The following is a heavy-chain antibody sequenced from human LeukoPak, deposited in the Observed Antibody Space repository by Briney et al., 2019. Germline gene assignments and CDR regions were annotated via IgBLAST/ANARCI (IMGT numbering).Heavy chain of an antibody. Sequence: PSETLSLTCAVSGYSISSCYYWGWIRQPPGKGLEWIGSIYHSGSTYYNPSLKSRVTISVDTSKNQFSLKLSSVTAADTAVYYCARGGYSYGFWRYHFDYWGQGTLVTVSS. D-gene: IGHD5-18*01. V-gene: IGHV4-38-2*01. CDR2: IYHSGST. CDR1: GYSISSCYY. J-gene: IGHJ4*02. CDR3: ARGGYSYGFWRYHFDY.